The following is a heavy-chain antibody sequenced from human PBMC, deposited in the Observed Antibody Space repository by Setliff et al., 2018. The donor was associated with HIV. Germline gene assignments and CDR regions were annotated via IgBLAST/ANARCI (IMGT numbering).Heavy chain of an antibody. CDR2: IGSSGSTI. J-gene: IGHJ6*02. CDR1: GFTFSQYS. CDR3: ARLREYYSYGMDV. Sequence: PGGSLRLSCAASGFTFSQYSMNWVRQAPGKGLEWVSYIGSSGSTIYYADSGKGRFTSSKDNARNSLFLQMNSLRAEDPAVYYCARLREYYSYGMDVWGQGTTVTVSS. V-gene: IGHV3-48*01.